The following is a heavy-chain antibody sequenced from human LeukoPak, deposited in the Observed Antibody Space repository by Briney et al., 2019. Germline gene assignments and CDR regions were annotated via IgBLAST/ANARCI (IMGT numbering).Heavy chain of an antibody. V-gene: IGHV1-2*02. CDR1: GYTFTGYY. CDR2: INPNSGGT. D-gene: IGHD6-19*01. Sequence: ASVKASCKASGYTFTGYYMHCVRQAPAQRLEWIVWINPNSGGTNYAQKLQGRVTMTRDTSISTAYMELSRLRSDDTAVYYCARDHSPIAVAGTVAYYYYGMDVWGQGTTVTVSS. CDR3: ARDHSPIAVAGTVAYYYYGMDV. J-gene: IGHJ6*02.